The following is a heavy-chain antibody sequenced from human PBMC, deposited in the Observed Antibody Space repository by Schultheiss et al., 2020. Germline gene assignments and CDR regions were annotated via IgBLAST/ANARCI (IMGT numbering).Heavy chain of an antibody. J-gene: IGHJ4*02. CDR2: IYYSGST. Sequence: SETLSLTCTVSGGSISTTNYYWGWIRQPPGEGLEWLGSIYYSGSTNYNPSLKSRVTISVDTSKNQFSLKLSSVTAADTAVYYCARAVGYSSGWFDYWGQGTLVTVSS. CDR1: GGSISTTNYY. D-gene: IGHD6-19*01. V-gene: IGHV4-39*07. CDR3: ARAVGYSSGWFDY.